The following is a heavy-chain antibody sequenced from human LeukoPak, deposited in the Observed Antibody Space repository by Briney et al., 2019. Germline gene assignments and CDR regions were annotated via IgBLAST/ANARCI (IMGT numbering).Heavy chain of an antibody. V-gene: IGHV1-18*01. CDR1: GYTFTSYG. J-gene: IGHJ6*04. CDR3: ARAIAARGYYYYGMDV. D-gene: IGHD6-6*01. CDR2: ISAYNGNT. Sequence: ASVKVSCKASGYTFTSYGISWVRQAPGQGLEWMGWISAYNGNTNYAQKLQGRVTMTTDTSTSTAYMELRSLRSDDTAVYYCARAIAARGYYYYGMDVGGKGTTVTVSS.